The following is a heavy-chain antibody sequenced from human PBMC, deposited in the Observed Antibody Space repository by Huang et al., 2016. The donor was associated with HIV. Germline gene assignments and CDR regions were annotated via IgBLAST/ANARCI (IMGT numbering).Heavy chain of an antibody. J-gene: IGHJ3*02. V-gene: IGHV4-61*02. CDR1: GGSVSSGSYY. Sequence: QVQLQESGPGLVKPSQTLSLTCPVFGGSVSSGSYYWGWIRQPAGKGREVIGRIDTSGSTNYHPSLKSRVTMSVDTSKNQFSLKLGSVTAADTAVYYCAREGYSYGENAFDIWGQGTMVTVSS. D-gene: IGHD2-21*01. CDR2: IDTSGST. CDR3: AREGYSYGENAFDI.